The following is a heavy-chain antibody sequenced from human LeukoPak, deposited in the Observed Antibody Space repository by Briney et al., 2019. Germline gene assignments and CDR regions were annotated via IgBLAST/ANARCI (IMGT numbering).Heavy chain of an antibody. J-gene: IGHJ3*02. CDR2: ISGSGGST. D-gene: IGHD3-22*01. CDR1: GFTFSSYA. CDR3: AKDLTRDSSGYKPDAFDI. V-gene: IGHV3-23*01. Sequence: GGSLRLSCAASGFTFSSYAMSWVRQAPGKGLEWVSAISGSGGSTYYADSVKGRFTISRDNSKNTLYLQMNSLRAEDTAVYYCAKDLTRDSSGYKPDAFDIWGQGTMVTVSS.